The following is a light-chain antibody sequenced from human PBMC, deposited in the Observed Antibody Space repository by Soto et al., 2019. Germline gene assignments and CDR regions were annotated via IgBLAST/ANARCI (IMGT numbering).Light chain of an antibody. J-gene: IGLJ2*01. Sequence: QSVLTQPASVSGSPGQSITISCTGTSSDVGRYNYVSWYQQHPGKAPKLMIYEVSNRPSGASNRFSGSKSGNTASLTISGLHAEYEADYYCSSYTSSSTVVFGGGTKLTVL. CDR2: EVS. CDR3: SSYTSSSTVV. CDR1: SSDVGRYNY. V-gene: IGLV2-14*01.